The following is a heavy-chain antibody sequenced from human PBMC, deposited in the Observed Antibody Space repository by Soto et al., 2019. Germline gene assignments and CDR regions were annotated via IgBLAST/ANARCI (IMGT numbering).Heavy chain of an antibody. D-gene: IGHD3-22*01. CDR1: GGSFNRHT. CDR3: ARGWGYDSTDYYYAY. J-gene: IGHJ4*02. CDR2: IIPIFGTA. Sequence: QVQLVQSGAEVRKPGSSVRVSCKALGGSFNRHTISWVRQAPGQGLEWMGGIIPIFGTANHAQKFQGRVTIIADESTSTVYMEFSSLRSDDTAIYYCARGWGYDSTDYYYAYWGQGTLVIVSS. V-gene: IGHV1-69*01.